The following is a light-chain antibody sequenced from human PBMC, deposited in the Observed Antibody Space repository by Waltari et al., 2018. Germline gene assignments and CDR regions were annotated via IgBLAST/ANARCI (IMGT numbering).Light chain of an antibody. CDR2: AAS. Sequence: AIRITQSPSSLSASTGDRVTITCRASQGFSSYLAWYQQKPGKVPKLLIYAASTLQSGVPSRFSGSGSGTDFILTISCLQSEDFATYYCQQYYNYPPITFGQGTRLEIK. CDR1: QGFSSY. CDR3: QQYYNYPPIT. J-gene: IGKJ5*01. V-gene: IGKV1-8*01.